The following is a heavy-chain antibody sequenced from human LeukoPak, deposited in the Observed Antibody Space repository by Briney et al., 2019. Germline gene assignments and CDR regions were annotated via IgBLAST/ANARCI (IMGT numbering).Heavy chain of an antibody. V-gene: IGHV3-23*01. CDR1: GFTFSSYA. J-gene: IGHJ6*02. CDR3: AKLYCSGGSCLRSSYYYYGMDV. CDR2: ISGSGGGT. Sequence: PGGSLRLSCAASGFTFSSYAMSWVRQAPGKGLEWVSAISGSGGGTYYADSVKGRFTISRDNSKNTLYLQMNSLRAEDTAVHYCAKLYCSGGSCLRSSYYYYGMDVWGQGTTVTVSS. D-gene: IGHD2-15*01.